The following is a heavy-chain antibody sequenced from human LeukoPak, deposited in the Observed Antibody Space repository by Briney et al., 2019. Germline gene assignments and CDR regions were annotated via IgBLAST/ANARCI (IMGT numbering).Heavy chain of an antibody. CDR1: GDSLSSKSAA. Sequence: SQTLSLTCALSGDSLSSKSAAWDWLRQSPSRGPEWLGRTYYRYNLYKDYAVSVKSRITSKPNITKNQFFRPLNSVTPEDTAVDYCARYSVVAAADAWCQGTLVTVSS. J-gene: IGHJ4*02. D-gene: IGHD6-13*01. CDR2: TYYRYNLYK. V-gene: IGHV6-1*01. CDR3: ARYSVVAAADA.